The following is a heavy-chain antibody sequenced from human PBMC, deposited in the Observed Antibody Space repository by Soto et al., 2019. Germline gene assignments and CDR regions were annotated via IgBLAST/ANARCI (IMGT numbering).Heavy chain of an antibody. CDR1: GFTFSSYG. Sequence: QVQLVESGGGVVQPGRSLRLSCAASGFTFSSYGMHWVRQAPGKGLEWVAVIWYDGSNKYYVDSVKGRFTISRDNSKNTLYWQRTGWRAEDTAVYYWARDSDTGMKELDYWAREPWSPSPQ. D-gene: IGHD5-18*01. J-gene: IGHJ4*02. CDR2: IWYDGSNK. V-gene: IGHV3-33*01. CDR3: ARDSDTGMKELDY.